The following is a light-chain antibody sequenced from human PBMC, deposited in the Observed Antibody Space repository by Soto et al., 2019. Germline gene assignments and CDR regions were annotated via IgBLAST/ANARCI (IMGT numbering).Light chain of an antibody. CDR3: CSYAGSSTNGV. Sequence: QSALTQPASVSGSPGQSITISCTGTSSDVGSYNLVSWYQQHPGKAPQRMIYEGSKRPSGVSNRFSGSKSGNTASLTISGLQAEDEADYYCCSYAGSSTNGVFGGGTKLTVL. CDR2: EGS. V-gene: IGLV2-23*01. CDR1: SSDVGSYNL. J-gene: IGLJ3*02.